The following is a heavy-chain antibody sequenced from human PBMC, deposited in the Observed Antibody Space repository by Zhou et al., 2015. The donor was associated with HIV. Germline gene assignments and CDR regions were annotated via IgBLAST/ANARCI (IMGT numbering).Heavy chain of an antibody. D-gene: IGHD2-2*01. CDR1: GGTFSSYA. J-gene: IGHJ3*02. CDR3: ARGGYCSSTSCYGSSPQNAFDI. Sequence: QVQLVQSGAEVKKPGSSVKVSCKASGGTFSSYAISWVRQAPGQGLEWMGGIIPIFGTANYAQKFQGRVTITADESTSTAYMELSSLRSEDTAVYYCARGGYCSSTSCYGSSPQNAFDIWGQGTMVTSLQ. CDR2: IIPIFGTA. V-gene: IGHV1-69*01.